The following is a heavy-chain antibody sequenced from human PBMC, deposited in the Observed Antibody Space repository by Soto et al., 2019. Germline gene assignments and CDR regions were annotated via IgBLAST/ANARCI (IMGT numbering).Heavy chain of an antibody. J-gene: IGHJ3*02. CDR3: ARYSSGWYAKHDAFDI. V-gene: IGHV4-39*01. Sequence: QLQLQESGPGLVKPSETLSLTCTVSGGSISSSSYYWGWIRQPPGKGLEWIGSIYYSGSTYYNPSLKSRVTISVDTSKNQFSLKLSSVTAADTAVYYCARYSSGWYAKHDAFDIWGQGTMVTVSS. CDR1: GGSISSSSYY. CDR2: IYYSGST. D-gene: IGHD6-19*01.